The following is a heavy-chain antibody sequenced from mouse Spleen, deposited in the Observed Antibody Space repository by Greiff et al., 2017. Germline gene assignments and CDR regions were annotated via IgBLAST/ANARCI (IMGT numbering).Heavy chain of an antibody. D-gene: IGHD2-3*01. CDR2: IDPNSGGT. CDR3: ARNDGYYVDYSNWDYYAMDY. J-gene: IGHJ4*01. CDR1: GYTFTSYW. V-gene: IGHV1-72*01. Sequence: QVQLQQPGAELVKPGASVKLSCKASGYTFTSYWMHWVKQRPGRGLEWIGRIDPNSGGTKYNEKFKSKATLTVDKPSSTAYMQLSSLTSEDSAVYYCARNDGYYVDYSNWDYYAMDYWGQGTSVTVSS.